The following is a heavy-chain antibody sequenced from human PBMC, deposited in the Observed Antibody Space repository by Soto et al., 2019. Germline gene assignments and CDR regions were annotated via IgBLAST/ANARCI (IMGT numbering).Heavy chain of an antibody. CDR2: IKQDGSEK. CDR1: VFTFSSYW. CDR3: EKDRNWNDVSWFDP. J-gene: IGHJ5*02. V-gene: IGHV3-7*03. D-gene: IGHD1-1*01. Sequence: PGGSLRLSCEASVFTFSSYWMTWVRQAPGKGLEWVANIKQDGSEKYYVDSVKGRFSISRDNAKNSLYLQMNSLRAEDTAVYYCEKDRNWNDVSWFDPWGQGTLVTVSS.